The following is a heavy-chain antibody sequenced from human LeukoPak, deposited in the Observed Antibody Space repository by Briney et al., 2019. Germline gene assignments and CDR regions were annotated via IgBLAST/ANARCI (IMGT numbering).Heavy chain of an antibody. CDR1: GYTFTSYG. D-gene: IGHD3-22*01. V-gene: IGHV1-18*01. CDR2: ISAYNGNT. CDR3: ARAHHYYDSSGYLHY. Sequence: ASVKVSCKASGYTFTSYGISWVRQAPGQGLEWMGWISAYNGNTNYAQKLQGRVTMTTDTSTSTAYMELRSLRSDDTAVYYCARAHHYYDSSGYLHYWGQRTLVTVSS. J-gene: IGHJ4*02.